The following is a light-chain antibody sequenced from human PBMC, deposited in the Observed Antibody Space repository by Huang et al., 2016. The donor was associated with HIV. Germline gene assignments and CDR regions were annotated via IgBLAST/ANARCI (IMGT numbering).Light chain of an antibody. CDR2: DAS. CDR1: QSISTN. Sequence: ETAMPQSPATLSVSPGESATLSCRTRQSISTNLGWYQQKPGPAPRLLVYDASTRATGIPARFSGSRSGTEFTLTISRLQSEDFAVYYCQQYNDWPPTFGGGTKVEVK. CDR3: QQYNDWPPT. J-gene: IGKJ4*01. V-gene: IGKV3-15*01.